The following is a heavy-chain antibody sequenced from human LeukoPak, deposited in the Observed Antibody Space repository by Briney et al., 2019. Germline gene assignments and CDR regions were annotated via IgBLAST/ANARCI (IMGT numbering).Heavy chain of an antibody. CDR2: ISHSGTT. D-gene: IGHD3-16*01. J-gene: IGHJ5*02. V-gene: IGHV4-38-2*02. CDR3: AREGAVPGIDP. Sequence: SETLSLTCAVSGYSITSGFSWGWIRQPPGKGLEWIGTISHSGTTDYNATLESRLTISMDTSKNLFSLRLTSVTAADTAVYYCAREGAVPGIDPWGQGTLVTVSS. CDR1: GYSITSGFS.